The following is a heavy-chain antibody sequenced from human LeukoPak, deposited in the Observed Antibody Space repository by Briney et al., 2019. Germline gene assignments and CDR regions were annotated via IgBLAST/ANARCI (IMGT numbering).Heavy chain of an antibody. CDR3: ARDRGYDFWSGYCGMDV. D-gene: IGHD3-3*01. J-gene: IGHJ6*02. CDR2: IYYSGST. V-gene: IGHV4-39*07. CDR1: GGSISGSSYY. Sequence: PSETLSLTCTVSGGSISGSSYYWGWIRQPPGKGLEWTGSIYYSGSTYYNPSLKSRVTISVDTSKNQFSLKLSSVTAADTAVYYCARDRGYDFWSGYCGMDVWGQGTTVTVSS.